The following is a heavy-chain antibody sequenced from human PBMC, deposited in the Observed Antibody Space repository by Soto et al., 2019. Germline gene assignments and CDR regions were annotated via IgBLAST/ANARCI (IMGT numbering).Heavy chain of an antibody. J-gene: IGHJ5*02. V-gene: IGHV4-4*07. CDR2: IHSTRSP. Sequence: SETLSLTCTVSGDSVSKYYWNWIRQPAGKGLEWIGRIHSTRSPNYNPSLKSRVTMSVDTSKNQFSLKLNLTSVTAADTSVYYCARSPAYGDYANLDTWGQGTLVTVSS. CDR3: ARSPAYGDYANLDT. D-gene: IGHD4-17*01. CDR1: GDSVSKYY.